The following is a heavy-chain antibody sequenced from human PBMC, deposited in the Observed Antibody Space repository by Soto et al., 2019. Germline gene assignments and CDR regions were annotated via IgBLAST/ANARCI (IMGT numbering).Heavy chain of an antibody. J-gene: IGHJ5*02. D-gene: IGHD2-2*01. Sequence: QVQLVQSGAKVKKPGSSVKVSCKASGGTFSSYAISWVRQAPGQGLEWMGGIIPIFGTANYAQKFQGRVTITADESTSTAYMELSSLRSEDTAVYYCARHCSSTSCPLDWFDPWGQGTLVTVSS. CDR2: IIPIFGTA. CDR3: ARHCSSTSCPLDWFDP. CDR1: GGTFSSYA. V-gene: IGHV1-69*01.